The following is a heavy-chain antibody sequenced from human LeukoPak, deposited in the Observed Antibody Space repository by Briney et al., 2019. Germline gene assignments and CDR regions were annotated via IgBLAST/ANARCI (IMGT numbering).Heavy chain of an antibody. Sequence: PGGSLRLSCAASGFTFSSYSMNWVRQAPGKGLEWVSSISSSSSYIYYADSVKGRFTISRDNAKNSLYLQMNSLRAEDTAVYYCARDRDGYSYGLHWYFDLWGRGTLVTVSS. CDR2: ISSSSSYI. D-gene: IGHD5-18*01. CDR3: ARDRDGYSYGLHWYFDL. V-gene: IGHV3-21*01. J-gene: IGHJ2*01. CDR1: GFTFSSYS.